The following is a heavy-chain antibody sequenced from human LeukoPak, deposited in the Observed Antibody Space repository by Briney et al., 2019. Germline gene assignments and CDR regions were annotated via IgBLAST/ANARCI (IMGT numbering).Heavy chain of an antibody. Sequence: GGSLRLPCAASGFTFSSYSMNWVRQAPGKGLEWVSSISSSSSYIYYADSVKGRFTISRDNAKNLLYLQMNSLRAEDTAVYYCARGGGDYEPPTADYWGQGTLVTVSS. CDR2: ISSSSSYI. D-gene: IGHD4-17*01. CDR3: ARGGGDYEPPTADY. CDR1: GFTFSSYS. V-gene: IGHV3-21*01. J-gene: IGHJ4*02.